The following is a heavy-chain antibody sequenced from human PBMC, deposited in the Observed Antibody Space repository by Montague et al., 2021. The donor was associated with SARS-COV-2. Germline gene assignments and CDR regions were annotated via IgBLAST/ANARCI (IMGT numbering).Heavy chain of an antibody. Sequence: TRSLTCTVSGDSITSGSYYWNWVRQPAGKGLEWVGRSYTSGSIDYNPSLKSRLTISVDTSKNQFSLKLSSVTAADTAVYFCAREWGSYSGRFDYWGQGALVTVSS. CDR1: GDSITSGSYY. J-gene: IGHJ4*02. D-gene: IGHD1-26*01. CDR2: SYTSGSI. CDR3: AREWGSYSGRFDY. V-gene: IGHV4-61*02.